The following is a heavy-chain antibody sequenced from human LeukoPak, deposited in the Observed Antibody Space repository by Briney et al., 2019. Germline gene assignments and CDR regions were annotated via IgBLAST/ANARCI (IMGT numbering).Heavy chain of an antibody. CDR1: GFSFSSYG. V-gene: IGHV3-33*01. J-gene: IGHJ4*02. D-gene: IGHD3-10*01. Sequence: GGSLRLSGEASGFSFSSYGLHWVRQAPGKGLEWVALIWHDGSNKYYADSVKGRFTISRDNSKNTLHLQMNSLRAEDTAVYYCARDPLRSYYGSGSPPDYWGQGTLVTVSS. CDR2: IWHDGSNK. CDR3: ARDPLRSYYGSGSPPDY.